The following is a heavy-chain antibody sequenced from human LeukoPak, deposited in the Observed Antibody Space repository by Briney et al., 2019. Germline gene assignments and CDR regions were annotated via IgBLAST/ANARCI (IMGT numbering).Heavy chain of an antibody. V-gene: IGHV1-69*05. D-gene: IGHD6-25*01. CDR3: AKDRQQRTLDAFDI. Sequence: ASVKVSCKASGGTFSSYAISWVRQAPGQGLEWMGGIIPIFGTANYAQKFQGRVTITRNTSISTAYMELSSLRSEDTAVYYCAKDRQQRTLDAFDIWGQGTMVTVSS. J-gene: IGHJ3*02. CDR2: IIPIFGTA. CDR1: GGTFSSYA.